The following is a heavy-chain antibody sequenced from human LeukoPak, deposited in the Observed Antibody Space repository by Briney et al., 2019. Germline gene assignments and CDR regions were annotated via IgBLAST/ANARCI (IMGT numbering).Heavy chain of an antibody. J-gene: IGHJ4*02. CDR2: INKDASEK. CDR3: ATYTQYFGSPGGTDY. CDR1: GFTFSDYW. V-gene: IGHV3-7*01. Sequence: GGSLRLSCAVSGFTFSDYWMRWVRQAPGKVLEWVASINKDASEKQYVDSVKGRFTISRDNAKNSVYLQMTSLGAEDTAVYYCATYTQYFGSPGGTDYWGLGTLVTVSS. D-gene: IGHD2-8*02.